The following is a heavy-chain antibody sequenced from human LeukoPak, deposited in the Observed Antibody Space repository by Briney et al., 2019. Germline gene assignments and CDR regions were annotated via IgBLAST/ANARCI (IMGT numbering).Heavy chain of an antibody. D-gene: IGHD6-13*01. CDR3: ARVYSSSWFESVWFDP. V-gene: IGHV4-59*01. J-gene: IGHJ5*02. Sequence: TSETLSLTCTVSGGSISSYYWSWIRQPPGKGLEWIGYIYYSGSTNYNPSLKSRVTISVDTSKNQFSLKLSSVTAADTAVYYCARVYSSSWFESVWFDPWGQGTLVTVSS. CDR1: GGSISSYY. CDR2: IYYSGST.